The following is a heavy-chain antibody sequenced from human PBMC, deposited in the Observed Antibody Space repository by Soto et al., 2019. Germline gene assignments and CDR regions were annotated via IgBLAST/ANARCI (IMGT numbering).Heavy chain of an antibody. CDR3: ARDPNYGDYSWFDH. Sequence: SVQVSCKASGGTFSSYAIIWVRQAPWQGLQWMGRIIPIFGTANYAQKCQGTVTITAHEATSTAYMELSSLRYEDTAVYYCARDPNYGDYSWFDHWGQGPLVTVSS. CDR1: GGTFSSYA. J-gene: IGHJ5*02. V-gene: IGHV1-69*15. D-gene: IGHD4-17*01. CDR2: IIPIFGTA.